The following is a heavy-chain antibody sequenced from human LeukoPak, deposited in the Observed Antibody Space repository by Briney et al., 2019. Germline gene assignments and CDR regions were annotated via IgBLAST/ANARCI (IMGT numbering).Heavy chain of an antibody. CDR3: ASAKYYYDSSGSKAGDAFDI. Sequence: SETLSLTCTVSGYSISSGYYWGWIRQPPRKGLEWIGSIYHSGSTYYNPPLKSRVTISVDTSKNQFSLKLSSVTAADTAVYYCASAKYYYDSSGSKAGDAFDIWGQGTMVTVSS. D-gene: IGHD3-22*01. J-gene: IGHJ3*02. CDR2: IYHSGST. CDR1: GYSISSGYY. V-gene: IGHV4-38-2*02.